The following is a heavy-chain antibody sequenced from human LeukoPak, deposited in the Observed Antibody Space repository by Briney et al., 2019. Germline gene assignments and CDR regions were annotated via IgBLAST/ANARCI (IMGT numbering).Heavy chain of an antibody. CDR3: ARGLGLGYYAGVNWFDP. V-gene: IGHV3-21*01. CDR1: GFTFSSYA. J-gene: IGHJ5*02. D-gene: IGHD3-10*01. CDR2: ISGAGTFI. Sequence: GGSLRLSCAASGFTFSSYAMNWVRQAPGAGLEWVSSISGAGTFIYYADSVKGRFTISRDNAKNSLYLQMNSLRAEDTAVYYCARGLGLGYYAGVNWFDPWGQGTLVTVSS.